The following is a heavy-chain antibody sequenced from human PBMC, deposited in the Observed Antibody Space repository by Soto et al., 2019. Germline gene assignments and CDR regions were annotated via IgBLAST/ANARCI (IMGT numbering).Heavy chain of an antibody. D-gene: IGHD3-10*01. CDR2: IWYDGSNK. J-gene: IGHJ6*02. V-gene: IGHV3-33*01. Sequence: QVQLVESGGGVVQPGRSLRLSCAASGFTFSSYGMHWVRQAPGKWLEWVAVIWYDGSNKYYADSVKGRFTISRDNSKKTLYLPMNSLRDEDTAVYYCARDTARAMVRIYYGMDVWGQGTTVTVSS. CDR3: ARDTARAMVRIYYGMDV. CDR1: GFTFSSYG.